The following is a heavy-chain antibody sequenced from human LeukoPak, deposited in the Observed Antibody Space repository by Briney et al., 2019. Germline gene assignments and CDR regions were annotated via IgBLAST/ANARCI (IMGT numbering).Heavy chain of an antibody. J-gene: IGHJ4*02. V-gene: IGHV3-64D*06. CDR3: VKSPGSGWPV. CDR2: IYSDGSRT. CDR1: GFTFSSFA. Sequence: GGSLRLSCAASGFTFSSFAMHWVRQAPGKGLEYLSAIYSDGSRTYYADSVKGRFTISRDNSKNTLYLEMSSLRVEDTAVYYCVKSPGSGWPVWGQGTLLTVSS. D-gene: IGHD6-19*01.